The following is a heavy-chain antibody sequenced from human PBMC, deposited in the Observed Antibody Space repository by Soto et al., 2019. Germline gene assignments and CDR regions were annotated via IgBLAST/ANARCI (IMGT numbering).Heavy chain of an antibody. Sequence: QLQLQESGSGLVKPSQTLSLTCAVSGDSISSGGYSWNWIRQPPGKGLEWSGYIYHSGGTDYNPSLNSRVTSSVDRSKNQFFLNPGSATAADTAVYYCARDDRSGYCFDYWGQGTLVTVTS. V-gene: IGHV4-30-2*01. J-gene: IGHJ4*02. CDR1: GDSISSGGYS. CDR2: IYHSGGT. CDR3: ARDDRSGYCFDY. D-gene: IGHD3-22*01.